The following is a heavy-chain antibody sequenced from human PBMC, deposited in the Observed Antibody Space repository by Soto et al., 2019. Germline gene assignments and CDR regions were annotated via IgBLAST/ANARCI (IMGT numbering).Heavy chain of an antibody. D-gene: IGHD4-17*01. V-gene: IGHV3-23*01. Sequence: RSLRLADAACEFTFRTYAMSGVRQAPGKGLEWVSAISASSAETYYADSLRGRFTISRDNSKNTLYLHMNSLRTEDTAVYYCAHPRGYGVFDAYDFWGQGALVTVSS. CDR2: ISASSAET. CDR3: AHPRGYGVFDAYDF. J-gene: IGHJ3*01. CDR1: EFTFRTYA.